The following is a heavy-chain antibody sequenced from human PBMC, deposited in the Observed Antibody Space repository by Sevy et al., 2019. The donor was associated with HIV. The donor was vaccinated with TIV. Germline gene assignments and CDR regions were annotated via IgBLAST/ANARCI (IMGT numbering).Heavy chain of an antibody. CDR3: ARGPKPLRSDYGDYRGVGYYFDS. V-gene: IGHV4-34*01. J-gene: IGHJ4*02. Sequence: SETLSLTCAVYGESFSNYYWSWIRLSPGKGLESIGEIDHSGRRDYNPSLKSRVTMSVDTSKNKFSLKLASVTAADTAVYYCARGPKPLRSDYGDYRGVGYYFDSWGQGTLVTVSS. CDR2: IDHSGRR. D-gene: IGHD4-17*01. CDR1: GESFSNYY.